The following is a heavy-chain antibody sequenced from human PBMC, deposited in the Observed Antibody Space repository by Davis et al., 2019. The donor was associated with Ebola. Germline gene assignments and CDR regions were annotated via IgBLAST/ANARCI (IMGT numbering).Heavy chain of an antibody. V-gene: IGHV3-53*01. J-gene: IGHJ6*02. CDR3: GTNKYYYYGMDV. CDR2: IYSGGST. D-gene: IGHD1/OR15-1a*01. Sequence: GESLKISCAASGFTVSSNYMSWVRQAPGKGLEWVSVIYSGGSTYYADSVKGRFTISRDNSKNTLYLQMNSLRGEDTAVYYCGTNKYYYYGMDVWGQGTTVTVSS. CDR1: GFTVSSNY.